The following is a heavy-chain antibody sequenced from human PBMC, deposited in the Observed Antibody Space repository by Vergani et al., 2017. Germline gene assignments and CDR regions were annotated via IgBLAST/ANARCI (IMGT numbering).Heavy chain of an antibody. J-gene: IGHJ3*02. CDR1: GFIFSDHY. D-gene: IGHD1-1*01. CDR2: IRNKENDYTK. CDR3: VRVKGSNWNDHLYDI. Sequence: EVQVVESGGGLVQPGGSLRLSCAASGFIFSDHYMDWVRQAPGKGLEWVGRIRNKENDYTKQYASSVKGRFTISRDDSNSYLYLQMNSLQTEDTALYYCVRVKGSNWNDHLYDIWGQGTLVTVSS. V-gene: IGHV3-72*01.